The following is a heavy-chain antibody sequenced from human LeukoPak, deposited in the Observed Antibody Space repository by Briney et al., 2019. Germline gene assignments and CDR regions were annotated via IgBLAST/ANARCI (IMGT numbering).Heavy chain of an antibody. V-gene: IGHV1-69*04. J-gene: IGHJ4*02. D-gene: IGHD3-9*01. Sequence: ASVKVSCKASGGTFSSYAISWVRQAPGQGLEWMGRIIPIRGIANYAQKFQGRVTITADKSTSTAYMELSSLRSEDTAVYYCARDRDYDILTGIDYWGQATLVTVSS. CDR3: ARDRDYDILTGIDY. CDR1: GGTFSSYA. CDR2: IIPIRGIA.